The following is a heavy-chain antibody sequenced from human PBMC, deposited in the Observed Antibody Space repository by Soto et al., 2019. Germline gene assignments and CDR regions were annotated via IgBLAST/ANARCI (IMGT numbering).Heavy chain of an antibody. CDR3: ARKPEYSGYDWPFYYYYYYMDV. CDR1: GFTFSSYS. V-gene: IGHV3-48*01. J-gene: IGHJ6*03. CDR2: ISSSSSTI. D-gene: IGHD5-12*01. Sequence: GGSLRLSCAASGFTFSSYSMNWVRQAPGKGLEWVSYISSSSSTIYYADSVKGRFTISRDNAKNSLYLQMNSLRAEDTAVYYCARKPEYSGYDWPFYYYYYYMDVWGKGTTVTVSS.